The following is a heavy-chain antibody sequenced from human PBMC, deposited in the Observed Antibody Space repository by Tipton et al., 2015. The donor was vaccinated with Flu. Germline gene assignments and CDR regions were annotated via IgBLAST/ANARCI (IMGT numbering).Heavy chain of an antibody. CDR1: GFTFSSYA. CDR2: ISGSGSNT. J-gene: IGHJ4*02. V-gene: IGHV3-23*01. CDR3: ARSPGYYFDY. Sequence: SLRLSCAASGFTFSSYAMSWVRQAPGKGLEWVSAISGSGSNTYYADSVKGRFSISRDYSKNTLFLQTNSLRVEDTAVYYCARSPGYYFDYWGQGTLVTVSS.